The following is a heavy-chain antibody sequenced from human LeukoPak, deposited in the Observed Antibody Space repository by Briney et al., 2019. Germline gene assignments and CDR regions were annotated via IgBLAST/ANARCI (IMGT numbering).Heavy chain of an antibody. D-gene: IGHD1-26*01. CDR2: ISTSTIYI. CDR3: ARGGSFDY. Sequence: RGSLRLSCTASGFTFTNYNMNWVRQSPGKGLEWVSSISTSTIYIYYADSVKGRFTISRDNAKNSLYLQMNSLRAEDTAVYYCARGGSFDYWGQGTLVTVSS. CDR1: GFTFTNYN. V-gene: IGHV3-21*01. J-gene: IGHJ4*02.